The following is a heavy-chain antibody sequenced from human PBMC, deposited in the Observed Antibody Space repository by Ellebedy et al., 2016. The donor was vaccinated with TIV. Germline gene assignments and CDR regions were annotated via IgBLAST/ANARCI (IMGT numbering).Heavy chain of an antibody. CDR3: ARDQGYYYYGMDV. J-gene: IGHJ6*02. Sequence: GGSLRLSCAASGFTFSDYYMSWIRQAPGKGLEWISYISSSSIYTNYADSVKGRFTISRDNAKNSLYLQMNSLRAEDTAVYYCARDQGYYYYGMDVWGQGTTVTVSS. CDR2: ISSSSIYT. V-gene: IGHV3-11*06. CDR1: GFTFSDYY.